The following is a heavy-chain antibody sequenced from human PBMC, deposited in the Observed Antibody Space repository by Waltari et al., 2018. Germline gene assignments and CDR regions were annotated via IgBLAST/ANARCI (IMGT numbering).Heavy chain of an antibody. CDR1: GFTFSDYY. CDR3: ARDRGASYDFWSGYYQFDY. D-gene: IGHD3-3*01. J-gene: IGHJ4*02. CDR2: ITSSGSTI. V-gene: IGHV3-11*04. Sequence: QVQLVESGGGLVKPGGSLRLSCAASGFTFSDYYMSVIRQAPGKGLEWVSYITSSGSTIYYADSVKGRFTISRDNAKNSLYLQMNSLRAEDTAVYYCARDRGASYDFWSGYYQFDYWGQGTLVTVSS.